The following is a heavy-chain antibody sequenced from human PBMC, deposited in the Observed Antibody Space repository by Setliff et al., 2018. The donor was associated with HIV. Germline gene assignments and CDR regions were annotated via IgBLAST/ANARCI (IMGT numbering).Heavy chain of an antibody. V-gene: IGHV1-18*01. Sequence: ASVKVSCKASGYTFTRYGISWVRQAPGQGLEWMGWISAYNGNTNYAQKLQGRVTVTTDTSTSTAYMELRSLRFDDTAVYYCARDTYNFWSAYYKAGFDPWGQGTLVTVSS. CDR2: ISAYNGNT. CDR1: GYTFTRYG. D-gene: IGHD3-3*01. J-gene: IGHJ5*02. CDR3: ARDTYNFWSAYYKAGFDP.